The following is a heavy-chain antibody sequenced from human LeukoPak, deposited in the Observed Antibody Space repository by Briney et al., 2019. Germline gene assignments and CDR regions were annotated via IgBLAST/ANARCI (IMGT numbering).Heavy chain of an antibody. J-gene: IGHJ4*02. Sequence: PGGSLRLSCAASGFTFSNYATSWVRQAPGKGLEWVSVISGSGGSTYYADSVKGRFTISRDNSKNTLYLQMNSLRAEDTAVYYCAKDYASDMATAPFDYWGQGTLVTVSS. CDR3: AKDYASDMATAPFDY. D-gene: IGHD5-24*01. CDR2: ISGSGGST. CDR1: GFTFSNYA. V-gene: IGHV3-23*01.